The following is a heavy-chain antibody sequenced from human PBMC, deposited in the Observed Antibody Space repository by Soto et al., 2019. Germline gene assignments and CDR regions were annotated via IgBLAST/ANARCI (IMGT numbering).Heavy chain of an antibody. J-gene: IGHJ6*03. Sequence: GGSLRLSCAAPGSTFSSYNINWVRQAPGKGLEWVSYINSASTTIYYADSVKGRYAISRDNAKNSVYLQMDSLRAEDTAVYYCARVSSQNYQWPPYLYYYYMDVWGKGTTVTVS. CDR2: INSASTTI. V-gene: IGHV3-48*01. CDR1: GSTFSSYN. CDR3: ARVSSQNYQWPPYLYYYYMDV. D-gene: IGHD6-19*01.